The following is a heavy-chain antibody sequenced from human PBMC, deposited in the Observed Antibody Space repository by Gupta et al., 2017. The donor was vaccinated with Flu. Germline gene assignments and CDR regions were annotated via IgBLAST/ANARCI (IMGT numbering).Heavy chain of an antibody. V-gene: IGHV3-21*01. Sequence: VRQAPGKGLEWVSSISSSSSYIYYADSVKGRFTISRDNAKNSLYLQMNSLRAEDTAVYYCARDRFHDSSGYQPGSRDFQHWGQGTLVTVSS. CDR2: ISSSSSYI. CDR3: ARDRFHDSSGYQPGSRDFQH. D-gene: IGHD3-22*01. J-gene: IGHJ1*01.